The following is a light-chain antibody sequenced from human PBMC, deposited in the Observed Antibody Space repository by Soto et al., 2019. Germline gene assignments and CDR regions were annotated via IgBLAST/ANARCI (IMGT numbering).Light chain of an antibody. J-gene: IGLJ1*01. CDR3: SSYTNTNTLV. CDR2: EVS. V-gene: IGLV2-14*01. CDR1: SSDVGAYDS. Sequence: QSALTQPASVSGSPGQSITISCTGTSSDVGAYDSVSWYQHHPGKAPKLMIYEVSDRPSGVSNRFSGSKSGNTASLTISGLQADDEADYYCSSYTNTNTLVFXTGTKATV.